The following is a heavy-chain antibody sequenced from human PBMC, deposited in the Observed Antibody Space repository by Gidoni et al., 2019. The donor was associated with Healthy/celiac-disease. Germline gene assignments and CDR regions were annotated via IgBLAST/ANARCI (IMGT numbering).Heavy chain of an antibody. Sequence: EVQLVESGGGLVQPGRSLRLSCAASGFTFDDYAMHWVRQAPGKGLEWVSGISWNSGSIGYADSVKGRFTISRDNAKNSLYLQMNSLRAEDTALYYCANGAYRIAAALGNAFDIWGQGTMVTVSS. V-gene: IGHV3-9*01. D-gene: IGHD6-13*01. CDR3: ANGAYRIAAALGNAFDI. CDR1: GFTFDDYA. CDR2: ISWNSGSI. J-gene: IGHJ3*02.